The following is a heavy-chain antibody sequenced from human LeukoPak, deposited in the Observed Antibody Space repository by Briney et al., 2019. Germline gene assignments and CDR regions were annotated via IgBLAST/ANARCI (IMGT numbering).Heavy chain of an antibody. D-gene: IGHD3-3*01. CDR2: ISGSGGST. J-gene: IGHJ4*02. CDR1: GFTFSSYG. Sequence: GGSLRLSCAASGFTFSSYGMSWVRQAPGKGLEWVSAISGSGGSTYYADSVKGRFTISRDNAKNSLYLQMNSLRAEDTAVYYCATYYDFWSGYEYLRYFDYWGQGTLVTVSS. CDR3: ATYYDFWSGYEYLRYFDY. V-gene: IGHV3-23*01.